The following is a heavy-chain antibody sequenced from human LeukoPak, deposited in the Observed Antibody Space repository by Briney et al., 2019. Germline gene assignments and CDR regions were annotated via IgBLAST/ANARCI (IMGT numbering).Heavy chain of an antibody. CDR3: ARINWNAGNGMDV. V-gene: IGHV4-30-2*01. CDR2: IYHSGST. D-gene: IGHD1-20*01. CDR1: GGSISSGGYS. Sequence: SQTLSLTCAVSGGSISSGGYSWSWIRQPPGKGLEWIGYIYHSGSTYYNPSLKSRVTISVDRSKNQFSLKLSSVTAADTAVYYCARINWNAGNGMDVWGQGTTVTVSS. J-gene: IGHJ6*02.